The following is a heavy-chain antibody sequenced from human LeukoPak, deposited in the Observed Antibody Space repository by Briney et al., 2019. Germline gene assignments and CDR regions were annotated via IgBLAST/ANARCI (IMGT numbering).Heavy chain of an antibody. D-gene: IGHD2-2*01. CDR3: ARGRRYCSSTSCPRSHNYYYYYRDA. CDR2: INHSGST. CDR1: GGSFSGYY. J-gene: IGHJ6*03. V-gene: IGHV4-34*01. Sequence: PSETLSLTCAVYGGSFSGYYWSWIRQPPGKGLEWIGEINHSGSTNYNPSLKSRVTISVDTSKNQFSLKLSSVTAADTAVYYCARGRRYCSSTSCPRSHNYYYYYRDAWGKGTTVTVSS.